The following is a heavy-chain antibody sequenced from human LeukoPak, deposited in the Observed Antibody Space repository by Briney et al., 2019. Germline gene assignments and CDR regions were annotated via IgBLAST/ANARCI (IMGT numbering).Heavy chain of an antibody. Sequence: SETLSLTCSVSGASISGGTYYWGWIRQPPGKGLEWIGSIYYAGSTYDNPSLKSRVTISVDTSKNQFSLKLSSVTAADTAVYYCARRGGSGRAFDYWGQGTLVTVSS. CDR1: GASISGGTYY. V-gene: IGHV4-39*01. CDR2: IYYAGST. J-gene: IGHJ4*02. CDR3: ARRGGSGRAFDY. D-gene: IGHD1-26*01.